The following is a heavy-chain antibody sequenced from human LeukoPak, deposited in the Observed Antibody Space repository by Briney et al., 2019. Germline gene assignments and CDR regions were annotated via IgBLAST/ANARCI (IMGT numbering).Heavy chain of an antibody. D-gene: IGHD3-22*01. CDR3: AKGGTYYYDSSGYYNY. V-gene: IGHV4-30-2*01. J-gene: IGHJ4*02. CDR2: IYQLGAT. Sequence: SQTLSLSCVASGVSISRGGYSWGWPGPPPGKGLGWIVYIYQLGATSYTPSLKSRVTMSVDKAKNQYSLKLTAVTAADTAMYYCAKGGTYYYDSSGYYNYWGQGTLVTVSS. CDR1: GVSISRGGYS.